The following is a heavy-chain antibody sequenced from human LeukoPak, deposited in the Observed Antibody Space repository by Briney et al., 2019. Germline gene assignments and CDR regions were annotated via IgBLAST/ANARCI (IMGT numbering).Heavy chain of an antibody. J-gene: IGHJ3*02. CDR1: GYTFTGYY. Sequence: ASVKVSCKASGYTFTGYYMHWVRQAPGQGLEWMGWINPNSGGTNYAQKFQGRVTMTRDTSISTAYMELSRLRSDDTAVYYCARGSGTLRYFDWLLESYDAFDIWGQGTMVTVSS. CDR3: ARGSGTLRYFDWLLESYDAFDI. V-gene: IGHV1-2*02. CDR2: INPNSGGT. D-gene: IGHD3-9*01.